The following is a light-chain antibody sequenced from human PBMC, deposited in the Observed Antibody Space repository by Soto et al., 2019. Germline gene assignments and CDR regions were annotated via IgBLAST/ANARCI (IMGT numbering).Light chain of an antibody. J-gene: IGKJ1*01. V-gene: IGKV1-39*01. Sequence: IEVTQSPSSLAASVGDRVTITCRASQTISTYVNWYRQKSGAAPELLIYDASTLQSGVPSRFRGGGSGTDFTLTISSPQLDDFATYYCQQSYNTPLTFGQGTKVEIK. CDR3: QQSYNTPLT. CDR1: QTISTY. CDR2: DAS.